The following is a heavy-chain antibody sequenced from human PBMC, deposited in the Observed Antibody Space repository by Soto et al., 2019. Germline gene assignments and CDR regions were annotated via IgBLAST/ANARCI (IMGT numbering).Heavy chain of an antibody. CDR1: GFTFSDYY. D-gene: IGHD3-22*01. CDR2: ISSSGSTI. V-gene: IGHV3-11*01. J-gene: IGHJ4*02. CDR3: ARAGGMIAVLSPLFDY. Sequence: KSGGSLRLSCAASGFTFSDYYMSWIRLAPGKGLEWVSYISSSGSTIYYADSVKGRFTISRDNARNSLYLQMNSLRAEDTAVYYCARAGGMIAVLSPLFDYWGQGTLVTVSS.